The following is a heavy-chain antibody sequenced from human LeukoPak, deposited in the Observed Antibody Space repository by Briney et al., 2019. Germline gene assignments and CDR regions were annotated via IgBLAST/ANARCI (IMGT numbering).Heavy chain of an antibody. V-gene: IGHV4-34*01. D-gene: IGHD3-3*01. CDR3: ARRGRYDFWSGSKTNFDY. J-gene: IGHJ4*02. Sequence: ASETLSLTCAVYGGSFSGYYWSWIRQPPGKGLEWIGEINHSGSTNYNPSLKSRVTISVDTSKNQFSLKLSSVTAADTAVYYCARRGRYDFWSGSKTNFDYWGLGTLVTASS. CDR1: GGSFSGYY. CDR2: INHSGST.